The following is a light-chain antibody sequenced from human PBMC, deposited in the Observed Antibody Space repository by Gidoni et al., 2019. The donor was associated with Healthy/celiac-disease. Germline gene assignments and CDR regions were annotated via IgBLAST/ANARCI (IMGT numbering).Light chain of an antibody. CDR1: QSISSW. Sequence: DIQMTQSPSTLSASVGDRVTITCRASQSISSWLAWYQQKPGKAPKLLIYDASSLESEVPSRFSGSGSGTEFTLTISSLQPDDFATYYCQQYNSYSCTFGQGTKVEIK. J-gene: IGKJ1*01. V-gene: IGKV1-5*01. CDR2: DAS. CDR3: QQYNSYSCT.